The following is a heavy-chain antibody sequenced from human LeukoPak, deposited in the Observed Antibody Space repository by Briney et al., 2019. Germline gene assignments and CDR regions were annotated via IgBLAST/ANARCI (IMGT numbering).Heavy chain of an antibody. CDR1: GGSISSGGYY. V-gene: IGHV4-61*08. J-gene: IGHJ5*02. CDR3: ARGGTGKANWFDP. D-gene: IGHD1-1*01. Sequence: SQTLSLTCTVSGGSISSGGYYWSWIRQPPGKGLEWIAFIYYTGSTNYNPSLKSRVTISVDTSKNQFSLKLSSVTAADTAVYYCARGGTGKANWFDPWGQGTLVTVSS. CDR2: IYYTGST.